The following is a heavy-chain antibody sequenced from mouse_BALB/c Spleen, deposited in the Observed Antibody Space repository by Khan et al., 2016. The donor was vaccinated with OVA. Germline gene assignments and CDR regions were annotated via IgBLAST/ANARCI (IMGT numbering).Heavy chain of an antibody. Sequence: EVQLQESGPGLVKPSQSLSLTCTVTGYSITSDYAWNWLRQFPGNKLEWMGFISYSGNTNYNQSLKSRISITRDTSKNQFFLQLNSVTTEDTARYYCARVYGGDFDYWGQGTTLTVSS. D-gene: IGHD1-1*01. CDR2: ISYSGNT. CDR3: ARVYGGDFDY. V-gene: IGHV3-2*02. J-gene: IGHJ2*01. CDR1: GYSITSDYA.